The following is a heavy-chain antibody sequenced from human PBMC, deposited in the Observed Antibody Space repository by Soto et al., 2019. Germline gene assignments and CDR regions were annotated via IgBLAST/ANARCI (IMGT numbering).Heavy chain of an antibody. J-gene: IGHJ5*02. Sequence: QLHLRESGPGLVKPSETLSLTCTVSGGSITSSSYYWGWIRQPPGKGLEWIGSIYYSGSTYYNPPLKSRVTISVHTSKTQFSLKLSSVTAADTAVYYCATQEVGGSYVYTFDPWGQGTLVTVSS. CDR2: IYYSGST. CDR3: ATQEVGGSYVYTFDP. V-gene: IGHV4-39*01. CDR1: GGSITSSSYY. D-gene: IGHD1-26*01.